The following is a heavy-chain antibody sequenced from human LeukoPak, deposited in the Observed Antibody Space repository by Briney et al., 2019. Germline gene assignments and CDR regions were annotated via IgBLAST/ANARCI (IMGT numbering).Heavy chain of an antibody. CDR3: ARASYYGAGNSPFDQ. J-gene: IGHJ4*02. D-gene: IGHD3-10*01. CDR2: IYHTGST. V-gene: IGHV4-4*07. CDR1: GGSMNSYF. Sequence: SETLSLTCSVSGGSMNSYFWSWIRQSAGKGLEWIGRIYHTGSTTYNPTFKTRVTMSVDLANNRFSLKLTSVTAADTATYYCARASYYGAGNSPFDQWGQGTLVTVSS.